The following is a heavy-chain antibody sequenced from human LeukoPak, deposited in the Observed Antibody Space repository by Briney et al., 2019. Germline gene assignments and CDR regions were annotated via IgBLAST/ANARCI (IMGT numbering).Heavy chain of an antibody. CDR2: IRYSGST. CDR1: GGSISSNTYF. D-gene: IGHD5/OR15-5a*01. V-gene: IGHV4-39*01. CDR3: ATSDTVSTYNWFDP. Sequence: SETLSLTCNVSGGSISSNTYFWGWIRRPPGKGLEWIGSIRYSGSTYYNPSLKSRVTISVDTSKNQFSLNLSSLTAADSAVYYCATSDTVSTYNWFDPWGQGTLVTVS. J-gene: IGHJ5*02.